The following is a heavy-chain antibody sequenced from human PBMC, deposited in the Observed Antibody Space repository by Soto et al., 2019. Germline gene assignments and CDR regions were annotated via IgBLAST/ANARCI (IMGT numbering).Heavy chain of an antibody. V-gene: IGHV1-46*01. Sequence: GASVKVSCKASGYTFTSYYMHWVRQAPGQGLEWMGIINPSGGSTSYAQKFQGRVTMTRDTSTSTVYMELSSLRSEGTAVYYCARAPARFPGLVNAIDPNYYYYGMDVWGQGTTVTVSS. CDR1: GYTFTSYY. J-gene: IGHJ6*02. CDR3: ARAPARFPGLVNAIDPNYYYYGMDV. D-gene: IGHD3-9*01. CDR2: INPSGGST.